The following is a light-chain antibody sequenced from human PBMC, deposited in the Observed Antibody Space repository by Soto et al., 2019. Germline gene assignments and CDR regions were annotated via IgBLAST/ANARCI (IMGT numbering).Light chain of an antibody. V-gene: IGKV3-20*01. CDR3: QQLGT. J-gene: IGKJ1*01. CDR1: QSVRSNY. CDR2: GAS. Sequence: EIVLTQSPGTLSLSPGERATLSCRASQSVRSNYLAWYQQKPGQAPRLLIYGASSRATGIPDRFSGSGSGTDFTLTISRLEPEDFAVYYCQQLGTCGQGTKVEIK.